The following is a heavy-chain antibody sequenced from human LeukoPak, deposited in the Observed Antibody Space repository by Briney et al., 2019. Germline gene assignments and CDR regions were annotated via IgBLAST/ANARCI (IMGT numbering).Heavy chain of an antibody. J-gene: IGHJ4*02. CDR2: IDYSGST. CDR1: GGSVSSSSYY. D-gene: IGHD3-10*01. CDR3: ARDRIREFDY. Sequence: SETLSLTCTVSGGSVSSSSYYWSWIRQPPGEGLEWIGYIDYSGSTNYNPSLKSRVTISVDTSKNHFSLKLRYVTAADTAVYYCARDRIREFDYWGQGTLVTVSS. V-gene: IGHV4-61*03.